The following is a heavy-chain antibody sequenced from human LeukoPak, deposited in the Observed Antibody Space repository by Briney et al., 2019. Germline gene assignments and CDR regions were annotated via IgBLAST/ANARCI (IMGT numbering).Heavy chain of an antibody. D-gene: IGHD3-3*01. Sequence: GGPLRLSFAASGFTFRNYAMSWVRRAPGKGLGWGSSFSDSNGRTYYSDCVKGRFTVSRDNSKNTLYLQMNSLRAEDTAVYYCAKGHTTIFGVVIRNHYYMDVWGKGTTVTVSS. V-gene: IGHV3-23*01. CDR1: GFTFRNYA. CDR3: AKGHTTIFGVVIRNHYYMDV. J-gene: IGHJ6*03. CDR2: FSDSNGRT.